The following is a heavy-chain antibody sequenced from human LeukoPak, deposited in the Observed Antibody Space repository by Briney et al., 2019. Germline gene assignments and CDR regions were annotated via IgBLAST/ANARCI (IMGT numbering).Heavy chain of an antibody. CDR2: IYSGGST. CDR3: ARAVDGSYYY. Sequence: GGSLRLSCAASGFTVSSNYMSWVRQAPGKGLEWVSVIYSGGSTYYADSVKGRFTISRDNSKNTLYLQMNSLRAEDTVVYYCARAVDGSYYYWGQGTLVTVSS. V-gene: IGHV3-53*01. D-gene: IGHD1-26*01. CDR1: GFTVSSNY. J-gene: IGHJ4*02.